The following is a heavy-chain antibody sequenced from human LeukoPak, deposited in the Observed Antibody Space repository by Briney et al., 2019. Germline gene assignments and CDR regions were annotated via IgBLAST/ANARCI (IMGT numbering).Heavy chain of an antibody. D-gene: IGHD1-26*01. CDR1: GGSISSYY. J-gene: IGHJ6*03. CDR2: IYSSGST. V-gene: IGHV4-59*01. CDR3: ARGDYYYMDV. Sequence: PSETLSLTCTVSGGSISSYYWSWIRQPPGKGLEWIGYIYSSGSTNYNPSLKSRVTISADTSKNQFSLKLSSVTAADTAVYYCARGDYYYMDVWGKGTTVTVPS.